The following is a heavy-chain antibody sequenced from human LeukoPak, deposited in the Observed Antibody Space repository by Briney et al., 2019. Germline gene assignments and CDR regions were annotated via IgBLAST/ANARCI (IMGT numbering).Heavy chain of an antibody. CDR2: IYYSGST. CDR1: GGSISSGSYY. V-gene: IGHV4-61*01. J-gene: IGHJ4*02. CDR3: ARVYSGSGWLLDS. D-gene: IGHD6-25*01. Sequence: SSQTLSLTCTVSGGSISSGSYYWSWIRQPPGKGLEWIGYIYYSGSTNYNPSLKSRVTISVDTSKNQFSLKLSSVTAADTAVYFCARVYSGSGWLLDSWGQGTLVTVSS.